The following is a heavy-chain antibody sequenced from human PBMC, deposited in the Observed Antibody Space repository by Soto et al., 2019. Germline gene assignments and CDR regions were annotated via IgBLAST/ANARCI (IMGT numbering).Heavy chain of an antibody. CDR1: GYTLTELS. V-gene: IGHV1-24*01. Sequence: QVQLVQSGAEVKKPGASVKVSCKVSGYTLTELSMHWVRQAPGKGLEWMGGFDPEDGETIYAQKFQGRVTMTEYTSTDTAYMELSSLRSEDTAVYYCATLWHSSGHFNWFDPWGQGTLVTVSS. D-gene: IGHD6-25*01. J-gene: IGHJ5*02. CDR3: ATLWHSSGHFNWFDP. CDR2: FDPEDGET.